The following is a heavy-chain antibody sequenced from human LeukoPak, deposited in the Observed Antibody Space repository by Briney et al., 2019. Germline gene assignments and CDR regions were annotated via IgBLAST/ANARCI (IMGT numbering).Heavy chain of an antibody. CDR2: IYYSGST. Sequence: AETLTLTCTVSGGSVSSYDWSWIRQPPGKGLEWIGYIYYSGSTNYNPSLKSRVNISVGTSKNQFSLKLSSVTAANTAVYYCAGDQGYDSSGYYYANYYGMDVWGQGTTVTVSS. V-gene: IGHV4-59*08. J-gene: IGHJ6*02. D-gene: IGHD3-22*01. CDR1: GGSVSSYD. CDR3: AGDQGYDSSGYYYANYYGMDV.